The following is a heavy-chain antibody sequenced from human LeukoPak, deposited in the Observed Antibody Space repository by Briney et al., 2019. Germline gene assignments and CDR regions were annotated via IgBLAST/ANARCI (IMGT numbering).Heavy chain of an antibody. J-gene: IGHJ4*02. V-gene: IGHV4-39*01. D-gene: IGHD6-13*01. CDR2: IYYSGST. Sequence: PSETLSLTCTVSGGSISSSSYYWGWIRQPPGKGLEWIGSIYYSGSTYYNPSLKSRVTISVDTSKNQFSLKLSSVTAADTAVYYCARQLDESAAGTSVDFDYWGQGTLVTVSS. CDR1: GGSISSSSYY. CDR3: ARQLDESAAGTSVDFDY.